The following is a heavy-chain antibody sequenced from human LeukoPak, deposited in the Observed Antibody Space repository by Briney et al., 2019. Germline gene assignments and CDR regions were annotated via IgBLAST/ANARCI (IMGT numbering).Heavy chain of an antibody. CDR2: ISYGGSNK. CDR1: GFTFSSYA. J-gene: IGHJ5*02. Sequence: GRSLRLSCAASGFTFSSYAMHWVRQAPGKGLEWVAVISYGGSNKYYADSVKGRFTISRDNSKNTLYLQMNSLRAEDTAVYYCARGRFRYCSSTSCYGVLDPWGQGTLVTVSS. CDR3: ARGRFRYCSSTSCYGVLDP. V-gene: IGHV3-30-3*01. D-gene: IGHD2-2*01.